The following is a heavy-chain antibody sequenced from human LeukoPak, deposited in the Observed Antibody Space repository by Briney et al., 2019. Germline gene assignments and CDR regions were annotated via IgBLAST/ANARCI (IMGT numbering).Heavy chain of an antibody. V-gene: IGHV3-48*02. J-gene: IGHJ4*02. CDR3: AKSRVRNDIIFDY. CDR1: GFTFSSYS. D-gene: IGHD3-10*01. Sequence: PGGSLRLSCAASGFTFSSYSMNWVRKAPGKGLEWVSFISSGSSIIHYADSVKGRFTISRDDAKDSLYLQMSSLRDEDTAVYYCAKSRVRNDIIFDYWGQGTLVTVSS. CDR2: ISSGSSII.